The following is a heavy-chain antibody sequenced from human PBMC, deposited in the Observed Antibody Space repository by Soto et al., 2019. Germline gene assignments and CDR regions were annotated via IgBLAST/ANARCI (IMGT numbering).Heavy chain of an antibody. Sequence: EXLKICCECSGYXSNTYLIGWVRHMPGNGLEWMGVIYPGDSDVKYSPSFQGQVTISVDKSIRTAYLQWSRLKASESAMYYCARLTGLPLYHSMDVWGQGTTLTVS. CDR2: IYPGDSDV. V-gene: IGHV5-51*01. CDR3: ARLTGLPLYHSMDV. D-gene: IGHD3-9*01. CDR1: GYXSNTYL. J-gene: IGHJ6*02.